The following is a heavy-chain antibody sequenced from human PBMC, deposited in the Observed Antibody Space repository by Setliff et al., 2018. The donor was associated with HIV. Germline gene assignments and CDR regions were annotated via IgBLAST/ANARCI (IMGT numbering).Heavy chain of an antibody. V-gene: IGHV4-61*02. CDR2: IAKTGST. CDR3: ARDGKEIDY. D-gene: IGHD1-26*01. CDR1: GVSITNGTFY. Sequence: PSETLSLTCTVSGVSITNGTFYWNWIRQPAGKGLEWIGRIAKTGSTNYNPSLKSRLTISMDTSKNQFSLKLSSVTAADTAVYYCARDGKEIDYWGQGILVTVS. J-gene: IGHJ4*02.